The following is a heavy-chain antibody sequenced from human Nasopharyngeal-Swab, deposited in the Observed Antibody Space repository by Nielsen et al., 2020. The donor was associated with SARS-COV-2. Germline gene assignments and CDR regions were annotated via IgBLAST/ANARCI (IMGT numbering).Heavy chain of an antibody. D-gene: IGHD3-10*01. Sequence: SETLSLTCTVSGGSISSGGYYWSWIRQHPGKGLEWIGYIYYSGSTYYNPSLKSRVTISVDTSKNQFSLKLSSVTAADAAVYYCAREERAVRGMSSDAFDIWGQGTMVTVSS. J-gene: IGHJ3*02. CDR2: IYYSGST. CDR3: AREERAVRGMSSDAFDI. V-gene: IGHV4-31*03. CDR1: GGSISSGGYY.